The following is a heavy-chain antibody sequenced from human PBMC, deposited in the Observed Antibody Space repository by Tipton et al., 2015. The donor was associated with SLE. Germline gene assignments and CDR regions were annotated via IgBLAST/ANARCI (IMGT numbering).Heavy chain of an antibody. CDR3: ARGVAIYWITYYDYYMDV. Sequence: TLSLTCTVSGGSISGHYWSWIRQPPGKGLEWIGYIYYSGNTKYNPSLKSRVTISVDTSKNQFSLKLNSVTAADTGVYYCARGVAIYWITYYDYYMDVWGKGTTVTVSS. CDR2: IYYSGNT. V-gene: IGHV4-59*11. J-gene: IGHJ6*03. CDR1: GGSISGHY. D-gene: IGHD2-2*03.